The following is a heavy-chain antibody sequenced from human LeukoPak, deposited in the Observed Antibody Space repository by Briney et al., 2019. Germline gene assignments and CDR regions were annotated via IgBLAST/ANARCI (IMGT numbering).Heavy chain of an antibody. CDR3: ARGYDSSGYHPDY. CDR1: GGTFSSYA. Sequence: ASVKVSCKASGGTFSSYAISWVRQAPGQGLEWMGGIIPIFGTANYAQKFQGRVTITADESTSTAYMELSSLRSEDTAVYYCARGYDSSGYHPDYWGQGTPVTVSS. J-gene: IGHJ4*02. V-gene: IGHV1-69*13. D-gene: IGHD3-22*01. CDR2: IIPIFGTA.